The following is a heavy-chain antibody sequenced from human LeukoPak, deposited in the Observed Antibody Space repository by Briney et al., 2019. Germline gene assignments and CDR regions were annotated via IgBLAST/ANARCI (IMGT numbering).Heavy chain of an antibody. CDR2: ISYDGSNK. Sequence: GGSLRLSCAASGFTVSSNYMSWVRQAPGKGLEWVAVISYDGSNKYYADSVKGRFTISRDNSKNTLYLQMNSLRAEDTAVYYCAKDTYDSSWSYFDYWGQGTLVTVSS. CDR1: GFTVSSNY. J-gene: IGHJ4*02. V-gene: IGHV3-30*18. CDR3: AKDTYDSSWSYFDY. D-gene: IGHD6-13*01.